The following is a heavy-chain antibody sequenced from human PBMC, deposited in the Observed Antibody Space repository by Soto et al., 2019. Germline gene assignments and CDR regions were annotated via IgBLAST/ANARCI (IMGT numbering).Heavy chain of an antibody. Sequence: ASVKVSCKASGGTFSSYAISWVRQAPGQGLEWMGGIIPIFGTANYAQKFQARVTITADESTSTAYMELSSLRSEDTAVYYCATRGTSPYYYYYGMDVGGQGTTVTVSS. CDR2: IIPIFGTA. J-gene: IGHJ6*02. CDR1: GGTFSSYA. V-gene: IGHV1-69*13. D-gene: IGHD2-2*01. CDR3: ATRGTSPYYYYYGMDV.